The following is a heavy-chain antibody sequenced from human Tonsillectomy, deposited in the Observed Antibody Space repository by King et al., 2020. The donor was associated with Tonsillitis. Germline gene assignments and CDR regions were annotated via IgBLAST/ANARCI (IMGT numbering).Heavy chain of an antibody. J-gene: IGHJ6*03. CDR3: VRNDFWSGYYGYMDV. V-gene: IGHV4-59*01. CDR2: IYYSGST. D-gene: IGHD3-3*01. Sequence: VQLQESGPGLVKPSETLSLTCTVSGGSISSYYWSWIRQPPGKGLEWIGYIYYSGSTNYNPSLKRRVTTSVDTSKNQFSLKLSSVTAADTAVYYCVRNDFWSGYYGYMDVWGKGTTVTVSS. CDR1: GGSISSYY.